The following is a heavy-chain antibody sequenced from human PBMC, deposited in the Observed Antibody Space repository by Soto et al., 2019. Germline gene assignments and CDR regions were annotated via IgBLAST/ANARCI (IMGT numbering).Heavy chain of an antibody. CDR2: IYPSDSDT. D-gene: IGHD3-3*01. CDR1: GYNFAGYW. CDR3: ARGGVSTRTFDY. Sequence: SLTISCQGSGYNFAGYWIAWVRQMPGKGLELMGIIYPSDSDTRYRPSFQGQVTISADKSISSAYLQWSSLRASDTAMYYCARGGVSTRTFDYWGQGTPVTVSS. V-gene: IGHV5-51*01. J-gene: IGHJ4*02.